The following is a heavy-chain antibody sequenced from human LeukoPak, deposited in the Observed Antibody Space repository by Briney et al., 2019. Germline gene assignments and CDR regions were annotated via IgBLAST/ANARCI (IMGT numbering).Heavy chain of an antibody. V-gene: IGHV3-48*03. D-gene: IGHD6-13*01. CDR1: GFTFSSYE. CDR3: ARDIGRSWYDY. J-gene: IGHJ4*02. Sequence: GGSLRLSCAASGFTFSSYEMNWVRQAPGKGLEWVSYISSSGSTIYYADSVKGRFTISRDNAKNSLYLQMNSLRAEDTAVYYCARDIGRSWYDYWGQGTLVTVSS. CDR2: ISSSGSTI.